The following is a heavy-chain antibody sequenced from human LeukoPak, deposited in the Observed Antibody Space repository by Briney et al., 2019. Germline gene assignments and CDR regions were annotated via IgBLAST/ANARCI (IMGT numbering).Heavy chain of an antibody. V-gene: IGHV4-59*08. J-gene: IGHJ3*02. CDR2: IYYSGST. CDR1: GGSINSYY. CDR3: AKSNGYGLVDI. Sequence: SETLSLTCTVSGGSINSYYWTWIRQPPGKGLEWIGYIYYSGSTNYNPSLKSRLTISVDTAKNQFSLKLKSVTAADTAVYYCAKSNGYGLVDIWGQGTMVTVSS. D-gene: IGHD3-10*01.